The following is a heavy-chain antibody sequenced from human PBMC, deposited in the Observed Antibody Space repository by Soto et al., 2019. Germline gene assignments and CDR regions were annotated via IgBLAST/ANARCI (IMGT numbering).Heavy chain of an antibody. D-gene: IGHD6-13*01. CDR2: ISWNSGSI. CDR1: GFTFDYYA. CDR3: AKGSSRFIMDWFDS. J-gene: IGHJ5*01. V-gene: IGHV3-9*01. Sequence: HPGGSLRLSCAASGFTFDYYAIHWVRQGPGKGLEWVSGISWNSGSIGYADSVKGRFTISRDNAKNSLHLQMNSLKPEDTALYYCAKGSSRFIMDWFDSWGQGTLVTVSS.